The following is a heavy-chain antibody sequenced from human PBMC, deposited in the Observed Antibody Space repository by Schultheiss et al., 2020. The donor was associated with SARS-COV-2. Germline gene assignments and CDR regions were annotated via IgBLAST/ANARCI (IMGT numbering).Heavy chain of an antibody. J-gene: IGHJ4*02. Sequence: GGSLRLSCAASGFTFSSYAMHWVRQAPGKGLEWVAVISYDGSNKYYADSVKGRFTISRDNSKNTLYLQMNSLRAEDTAVHYCARGEEWLVQEVFDYWGQGTLVTVSS. CDR1: GFTFSSYA. V-gene: IGHV3-30*01. CDR3: ARGEEWLVQEVFDY. D-gene: IGHD6-19*01. CDR2: ISYDGSNK.